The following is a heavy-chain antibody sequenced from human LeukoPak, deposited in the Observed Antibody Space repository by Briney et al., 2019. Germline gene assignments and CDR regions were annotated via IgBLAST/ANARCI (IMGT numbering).Heavy chain of an antibody. CDR3: ARSPYYYDRRYFDY. Sequence: GGSLRLSCVASGFTFSRYPMHWVRQAQGKGLKYVSGIRSNGGGKYYENFVRGRFTISRDNSKNTLYLQMDSLRADDMAVYYCARSPYYYDRRYFDYWGQGTLVTVSS. CDR2: IRSNGGGK. V-gene: IGHV3-64*01. CDR1: GFTFSRYP. D-gene: IGHD3-22*01. J-gene: IGHJ4*02.